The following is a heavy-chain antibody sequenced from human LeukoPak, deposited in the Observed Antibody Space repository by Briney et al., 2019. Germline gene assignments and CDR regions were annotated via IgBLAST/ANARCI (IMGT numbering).Heavy chain of an antibody. CDR1: GFTFSNYY. CDR2: IKQDGSEK. Sequence: GGSLRLSCAASGFTFSNYYMSWVRQAPGKGLEWVANIKQDGSEKNYVDSVKGRFTISRDNAKNSLYLQMNSLRAEDTALYYCAKAGLNYYYYGMDVWGQGTTVTVSS. D-gene: IGHD3-22*01. CDR3: AKAGLNYYYYGMDV. J-gene: IGHJ6*02. V-gene: IGHV3-7*03.